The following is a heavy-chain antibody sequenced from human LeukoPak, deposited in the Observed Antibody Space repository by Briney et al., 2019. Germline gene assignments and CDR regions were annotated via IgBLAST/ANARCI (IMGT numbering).Heavy chain of an antibody. CDR3: ARDLIVEATTEYYFDY. D-gene: IGHD1-26*01. CDR2: INPNSGGT. CDR1: GYTFTGYY. J-gene: IGHJ4*02. V-gene: IGHV1-2*02. Sequence: ASVKVSCKASGYTFTGYYMHWVRQAPGQGLEWMGWINPNSGGTNYAQKFQGRFTMTRDTSISTAYMELSRLRSDDTSGYYCARDLIVEATTEYYFDYWGQGTLVTVSS.